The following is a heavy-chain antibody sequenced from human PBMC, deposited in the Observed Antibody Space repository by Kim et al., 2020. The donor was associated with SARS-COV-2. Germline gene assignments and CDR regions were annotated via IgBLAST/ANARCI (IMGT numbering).Heavy chain of an antibody. CDR3: ARDGFHCSSTSCYMGRAYYYYYMDV. Sequence: GGSLRLSCAASGFTFSSYSMNWVRQAPGKGLEWVSSISSSSSYIYYADSVKGRFTISRDNAKNSLYLQMNSLRAEDTAVYYCARDGFHCSSTSCYMGRAYYYYYMDVGGKGTTVTVSS. J-gene: IGHJ6*03. CDR1: GFTFSSYS. D-gene: IGHD2-2*02. V-gene: IGHV3-21*01. CDR2: ISSSSSYI.